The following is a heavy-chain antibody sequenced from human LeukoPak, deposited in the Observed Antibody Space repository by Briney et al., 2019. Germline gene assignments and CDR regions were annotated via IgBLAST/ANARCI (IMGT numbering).Heavy chain of an antibody. CDR1: GGSISSGGYY. CDR2: IYYSGST. J-gene: IGHJ3*02. D-gene: IGHD4-17*01. Sequence: SETLSLTCTVSGGSISSGGYYWSWIRQHPGKGLEWIGYIYYSGSTYYNPSLKSRVTISVDTSKNQFSLKLSSVTAADTAVYYCARGLTTVTFPEAFDIWGQGTMVTVSS. CDR3: ARGLTTVTFPEAFDI. V-gene: IGHV4-31*03.